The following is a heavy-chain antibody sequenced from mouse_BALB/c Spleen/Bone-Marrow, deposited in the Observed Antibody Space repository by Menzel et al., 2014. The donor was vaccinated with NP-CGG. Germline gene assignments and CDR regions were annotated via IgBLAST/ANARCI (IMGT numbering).Heavy chain of an antibody. CDR2: IWRGGST. CDR3: AKVGYDVGYYAMDY. J-gene: IGHJ4*01. CDR1: GFSLTSYG. Sequence: VKLMESGPGLVQPSQSLSITCTVSGFSLTSYGVHWVRQSPGKGLEWLGVIWRGGSTDYNAAFMSRLSITKDNSKSQVFFKMNSLQADDTAIYYCAKVGYDVGYYAMDYWGQGTSVTVPS. D-gene: IGHD2-2*01. V-gene: IGHV2-5*01.